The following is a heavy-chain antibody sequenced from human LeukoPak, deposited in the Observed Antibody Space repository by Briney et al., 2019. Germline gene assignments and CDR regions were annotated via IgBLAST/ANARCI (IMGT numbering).Heavy chain of an antibody. CDR1: GGSISSSSYY. V-gene: IGHV4-39*07. CDR2: INHSGST. D-gene: IGHD6-13*01. CDR3: ARVGQQLVRRGSRWFDP. J-gene: IGHJ5*02. Sequence: SETLSLTCTVSGGSISSSSYYWGWIRQPPGKGLEWIGEINHSGSTNYNPSLKSRVTISVDTSKNQFSLKLSSVTAADTAVYYCARVGQQLVRRGSRWFDPWGQGTLVTVSS.